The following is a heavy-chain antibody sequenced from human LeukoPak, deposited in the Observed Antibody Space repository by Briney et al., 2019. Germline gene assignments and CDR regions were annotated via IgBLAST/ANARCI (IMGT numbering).Heavy chain of an antibody. CDR3: ARGSEWYHDFWSGPYGMDV. J-gene: IGHJ6*02. Sequence: GGSLRLSCAASGFTFSSYAMSWVRQAPGKGLEWVSTISGSGGSTYYADSVKGRFTISRDNSKNTLYLQMNSLRAEDTAVYYCARGSEWYHDFWSGPYGMDVWGQGTTVTVSS. V-gene: IGHV3-23*01. CDR2: ISGSGGST. D-gene: IGHD3-3*01. CDR1: GFTFSSYA.